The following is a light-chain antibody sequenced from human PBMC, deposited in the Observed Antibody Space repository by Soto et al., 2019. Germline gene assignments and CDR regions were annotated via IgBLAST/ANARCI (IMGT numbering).Light chain of an antibody. J-gene: IGLJ3*02. Sequence: TQPPSVSAAPGQKVTISCSGSSSNIGTYYVSWYQQLPGTAPKLLIYENNKRPSGIPDRFSGSKSGTSATLGITGLQTGDEADYYCATWDSGLSAGVFGGGTKVTVL. CDR1: SSNIGTYY. CDR2: ENN. V-gene: IGLV1-51*02. CDR3: ATWDSGLSAGV.